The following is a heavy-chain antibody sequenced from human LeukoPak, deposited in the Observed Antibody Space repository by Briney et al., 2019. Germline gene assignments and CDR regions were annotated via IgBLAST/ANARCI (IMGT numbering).Heavy chain of an antibody. Sequence: GGSLRLSCAASGFTFPDAWIHWVRQAPGKGLEWVGRIKNRNRGRTTDYAARVKGRFTISRDDSRDTLYLQMNSLKTEDTAVYYCVTDGGQLPYYFTYWGQGTLVTVSS. D-gene: IGHD3-3*01. J-gene: IGHJ1*01. CDR1: GFTFPDAW. V-gene: IGHV3-15*01. CDR3: VTDGGQLPYYFTY. CDR2: IKNRNRGRTT.